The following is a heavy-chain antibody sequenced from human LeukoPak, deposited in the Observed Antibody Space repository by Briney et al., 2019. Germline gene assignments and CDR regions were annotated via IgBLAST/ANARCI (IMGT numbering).Heavy chain of an antibody. Sequence: SEILSLTCTVSGGSISSYYWSWIRQPPGTGLEWIGYIYYSGSTNYNPSLKSRVTISVDTSKNQFSLKLSSVTVADTAVYYCARASWAYDGGDCYLAALDIWGQGTMVTVSS. V-gene: IGHV4-59*01. D-gene: IGHD2-21*02. CDR2: IYYSGST. J-gene: IGHJ3*02. CDR3: ARASWAYDGGDCYLAALDI. CDR1: GGSISSYY.